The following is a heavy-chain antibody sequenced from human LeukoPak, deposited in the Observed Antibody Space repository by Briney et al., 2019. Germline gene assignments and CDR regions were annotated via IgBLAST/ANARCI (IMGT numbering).Heavy chain of an antibody. Sequence: GGSLRLSCVASGFTFSSYAMSWVRQAPEKGLEWVSAISGSGGSTYYADSVKGRFTISRDNSKNTLYLQMNSLRAEDTAVYYCARQLKYYYDSSGYLGAFDIWGQGTMVTVSS. V-gene: IGHV3-23*01. J-gene: IGHJ3*02. CDR2: ISGSGGST. CDR1: GFTFSSYA. CDR3: ARQLKYYYDSSGYLGAFDI. D-gene: IGHD3-22*01.